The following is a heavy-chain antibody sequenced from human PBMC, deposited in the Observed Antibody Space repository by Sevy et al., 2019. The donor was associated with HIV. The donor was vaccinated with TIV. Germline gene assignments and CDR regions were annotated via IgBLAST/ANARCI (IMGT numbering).Heavy chain of an antibody. CDR1: GYTFTGDY. V-gene: IGHV1-2*06. CDR2: VYPNSGGT. J-gene: IGHJ6*02. CDR3: ARDGGGGTTNSGMDV. Sequence: ASVKVSCKASGYTFTGDYLHWVRQAPGQGLEWMGLVYPNSGGTNYARKFQGRVTMTRDTSISTAYMELSRLRFDDTAVYYCARDGGGGTTNSGMDVWGQGTTVTVSS. D-gene: IGHD1-7*01.